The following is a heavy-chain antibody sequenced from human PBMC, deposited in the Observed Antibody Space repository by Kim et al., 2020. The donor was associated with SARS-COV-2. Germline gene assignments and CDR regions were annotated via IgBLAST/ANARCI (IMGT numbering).Heavy chain of an antibody. CDR1: GYTFTSYD. CDR3: ASGGAHSVVTASVGMDV. CDR2: MNPNSGNT. D-gene: IGHD2-21*02. Sequence: ASVKVSCKASGYTFTSYDINWVRQATGQGLEWMGWMNPNSGNTGYAQKFQGRVTMTRNTSISTAYMELSSLRSEDTAVYYCASGGAHSVVTASVGMDVWGQGTTVTVSS. J-gene: IGHJ6*02. V-gene: IGHV1-8*01.